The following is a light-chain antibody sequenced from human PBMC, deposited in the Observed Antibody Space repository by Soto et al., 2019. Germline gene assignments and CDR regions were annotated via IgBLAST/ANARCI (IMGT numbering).Light chain of an antibody. CDR2: EVT. Sequence: QSALTQPASVSGSPGQSITISSTGTSSDVGGYNYVSWYQQHPGKAPKPMIFEVTNRPSGVSNRFSGSKSGNTASLTISGLQAEDEADYYCSSYTSNITRYVFGTGTKLTVL. J-gene: IGLJ1*01. CDR3: SSYTSNITRYV. CDR1: SSDVGGYNY. V-gene: IGLV2-14*01.